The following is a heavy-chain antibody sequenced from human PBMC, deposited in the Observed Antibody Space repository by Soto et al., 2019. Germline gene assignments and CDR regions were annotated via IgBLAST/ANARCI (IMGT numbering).Heavy chain of an antibody. D-gene: IGHD6-13*01. CDR3: AREVAAAFDYYYIDV. CDR2: INPNRGGT. Sequence: QVQLVQSGAEVKKPGASVKVSCKASGYTFTGYYMHWVRQAPGQGLAWMGWINPNRGGTNYAQKFQGWVTMTRDTSISTAYMERSRLRSDDTAVYYWAREVAAAFDYYYIDVWGKGTTVTGSS. J-gene: IGHJ6*03. V-gene: IGHV1-2*04. CDR1: GYTFTGYY.